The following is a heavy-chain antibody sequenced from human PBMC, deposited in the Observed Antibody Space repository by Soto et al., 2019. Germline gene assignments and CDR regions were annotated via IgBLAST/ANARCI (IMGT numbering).Heavy chain of an antibody. Sequence: PSETLSLTCALYGGSFSDNYCTWIRQSPGKGLEWIGEINHSGSTNYNPSLKTRVTISLDTAMNLLSLKLSSVTAADTAVYYCARAPPLRGYSYGFYYYYYYGMDVWGQGTTVTVSS. D-gene: IGHD5-18*01. J-gene: IGHJ6*02. V-gene: IGHV4-34*01. CDR1: GGSFSDNY. CDR3: ARAPPLRGYSYGFYYYYYYGMDV. CDR2: INHSGST.